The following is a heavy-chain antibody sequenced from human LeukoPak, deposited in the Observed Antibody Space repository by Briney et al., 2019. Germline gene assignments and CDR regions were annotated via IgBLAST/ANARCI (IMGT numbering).Heavy chain of an antibody. Sequence: ASVKVSCKASGYTFNGYYIHWVRQAPGQGLEWMGWINPNSGGTNYAQKFQGRVTMTRDTSISTAYMELSRLRSDDTAVYYCATGLGSFLDQTDYWGQGTLVTVSS. V-gene: IGHV1-2*02. J-gene: IGHJ4*02. CDR3: ATGLGSFLDQTDY. CDR2: INPNSGGT. CDR1: GYTFNGYY. D-gene: IGHD3/OR15-3a*01.